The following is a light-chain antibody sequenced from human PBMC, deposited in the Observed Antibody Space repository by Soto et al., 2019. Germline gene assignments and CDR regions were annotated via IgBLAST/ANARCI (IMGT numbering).Light chain of an antibody. CDR2: GAS. CDR1: QIISSNF. J-gene: IGKJ1*01. Sequence: EIVLTQSPGTLSLSPGEGATLSCSASQIISSNFLAWYQQKRGQAPRLLIHGASNRATGIPDRFSGSGSGTDFTLTITRLEPEDFAVYYCQQYGGSPRTFGQGTKVDNK. CDR3: QQYGGSPRT. V-gene: IGKV3-20*01.